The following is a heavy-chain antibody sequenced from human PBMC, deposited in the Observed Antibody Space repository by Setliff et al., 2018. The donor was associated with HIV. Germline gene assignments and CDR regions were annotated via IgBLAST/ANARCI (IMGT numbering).Heavy chain of an antibody. V-gene: IGHV4-39*01. D-gene: IGHD5-18*01. CDR3: ARRGYNYGYFDY. Sequence: SETLSLTCTVSGGSISSSTYYWGWIRQPPGKGLEWIGSIYYSGNTYYNPSLKSRVTISVDTSKNQFSLKLSSVTAADTAVYYCARRGYNYGYFDYWGQGTLGTVSS. CDR2: IYYSGNT. J-gene: IGHJ4*02. CDR1: GGSISSSTYY.